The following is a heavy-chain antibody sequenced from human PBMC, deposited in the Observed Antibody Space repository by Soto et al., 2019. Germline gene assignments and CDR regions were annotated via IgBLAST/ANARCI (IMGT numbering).Heavy chain of an antibody. D-gene: IGHD5-12*01. J-gene: IGHJ4*02. CDR3: ARERRMNSGYDLQY. Sequence: FQGRVTITRDTSASTAYMELSSLRSEDTAVYYCARERRMNSGYDLQYWGQGTLVTVSS. V-gene: IGHV1-3*01.